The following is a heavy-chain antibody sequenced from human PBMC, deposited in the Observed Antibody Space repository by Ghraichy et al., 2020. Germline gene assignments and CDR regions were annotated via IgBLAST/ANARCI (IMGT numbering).Heavy chain of an antibody. CDR1: GFTFSNYW. CDR2: IKPDGSVK. Sequence: RLSCEASGFTFSNYWMHWVRQAPGKGLEWMANIKPDGSVKHCMDSVKGRFTISRDNAKNSLYFQMNSLRAEDTAVYYCAREINGGLDYWGQGTLVTFSS. CDR3: AREINGGLDY. J-gene: IGHJ4*02. D-gene: IGHD4-23*01. V-gene: IGHV3-7*04.